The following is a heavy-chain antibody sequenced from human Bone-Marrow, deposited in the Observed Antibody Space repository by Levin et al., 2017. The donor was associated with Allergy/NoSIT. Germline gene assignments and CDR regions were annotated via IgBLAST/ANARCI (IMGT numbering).Heavy chain of an antibody. D-gene: IGHD3-3*01. J-gene: IGHJ6*03. CDR1: GFTFSSYA. Sequence: GESLKISCAASGFTFSSYAMTWVRQAPGTGLAWVPGITGGGGNTIYADSVRGRFTISRDNSQDTLYLQMNSLRAEDTAIYFCAKVGSSDRFRDYYFMDIWGKGATVTVS. CDR3: AKVGSSDRFRDYYFMDI. CDR2: ITGGGGNT. V-gene: IGHV3-23*01.